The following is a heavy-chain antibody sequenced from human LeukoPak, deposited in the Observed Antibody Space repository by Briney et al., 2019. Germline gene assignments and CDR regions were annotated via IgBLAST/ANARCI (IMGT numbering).Heavy chain of an antibody. CDR2: IWYDGSNK. CDR1: GFTFSSYG. CDR3: ARRRKYCSSTSCYKSYYYYYMDV. V-gene: IGHV3-33*01. D-gene: IGHD2-2*02. Sequence: GGSLRLSCAASGFTFSSYGMHWVRQAPGKGLEWVAVIWYDGSNKYYADSVKGRFTISRDNSKNTLYLQMNSLRAEDTAVYYCARRRKYCSSTSCYKSYYYYYMDVWGKGPRSPSP. J-gene: IGHJ6*03.